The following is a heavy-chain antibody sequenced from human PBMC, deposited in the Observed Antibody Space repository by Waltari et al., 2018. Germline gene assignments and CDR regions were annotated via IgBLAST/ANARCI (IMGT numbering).Heavy chain of an antibody. D-gene: IGHD6-19*01. J-gene: IGHJ3*02. Sequence: VKVSCKASGYTFSAYFMHWVRQAPGQGLEWMGRIDPNSGGTNYAQKFQGRVTMTRDTSISTIYMELRRLTFDDTALYYCARDASTAVPEGDAFDIWGQGTMVAVSA. CDR1: GYTFSAYF. CDR2: IDPNSGGT. CDR3: ARDASTAVPEGDAFDI. V-gene: IGHV1-2*06.